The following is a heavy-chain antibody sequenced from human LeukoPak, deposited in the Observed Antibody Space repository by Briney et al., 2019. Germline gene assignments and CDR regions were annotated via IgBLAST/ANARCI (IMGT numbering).Heavy chain of an antibody. Sequence: GGSLRLSCAASGSTFSSYSMNWVRQAPGKGLEWVSSISSGSNFIDYADSVRGRFTISRDNAKNSLYLQMNSLRAEDTAVYYCARDGVYGSYYYGMDVWGQGTTVTVSS. V-gene: IGHV3-21*01. J-gene: IGHJ6*02. CDR3: ARDGVYGSYYYGMDV. D-gene: IGHD5/OR15-5a*01. CDR2: ISSGSNFI. CDR1: GSTFSSYS.